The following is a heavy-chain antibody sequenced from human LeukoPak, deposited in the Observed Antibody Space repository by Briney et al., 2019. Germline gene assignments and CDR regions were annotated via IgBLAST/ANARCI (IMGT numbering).Heavy chain of an antibody. V-gene: IGHV3-21*04. CDR3: AKDKRQSSRWYPVGMDV. Sequence: GGSLRLSCAASGFTFISYSMNWVRQAPGKGLEWVSSISSSSSYIYYADSVKGRFTISRHNPKNYLYLQMNSLRAEETDLYYCAKDKRQSSRWYPVGMDVWGQGTTVTVSS. J-gene: IGHJ6*02. CDR2: ISSSSSYI. D-gene: IGHD6-13*01. CDR1: GFTFISYS.